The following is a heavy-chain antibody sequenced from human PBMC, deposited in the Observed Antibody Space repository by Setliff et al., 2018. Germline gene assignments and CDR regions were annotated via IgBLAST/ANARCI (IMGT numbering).Heavy chain of an antibody. CDR2: INA. CDR1: GYTSYTYG. V-gene: IGHV1-18*01. J-gene: IGHJ3*02. D-gene: IGHD3-3*01. CDR3: ARDRFYNSWSGTSITAPHDAFDI. Sequence: ASVKVSCKASGYTSYTYGIIWVRQAPGQGLEWMGWINAYAQKFQGRVTMTIDTLTSTAYMELRSLRSEDTAVYFCARDRFYNSWSGTSITAPHDAFDIWGQGTMVTVSS.